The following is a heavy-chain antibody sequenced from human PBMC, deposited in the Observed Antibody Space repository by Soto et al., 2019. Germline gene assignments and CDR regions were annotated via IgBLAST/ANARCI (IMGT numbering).Heavy chain of an antibody. J-gene: IGHJ4*02. CDR2: IYYSGST. D-gene: IGHD3-9*01. V-gene: IGHV4-59*08. Sequence: SETLSLTCTVSCGSISSYYWSWIRQPPGKGLEWIGYIYYSGSTNYNPSLKSRVTISVDTSKNQFSLKLSSVTAADTAVYYCATGYSRYYFDYWGQGTLVTVS. CDR3: ATGYSRYYFDY. CDR1: CGSISSYY.